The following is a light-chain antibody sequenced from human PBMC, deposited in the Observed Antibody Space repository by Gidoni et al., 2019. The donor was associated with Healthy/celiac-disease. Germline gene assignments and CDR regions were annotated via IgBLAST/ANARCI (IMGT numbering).Light chain of an antibody. CDR1: QSVSSY. CDR3: QQRSNWPPA. CDR2: DAS. J-gene: IGKJ3*01. Sequence: EIVLTQSPATLSLSPGERATLSCRSSQSVSSYLAWYQQTPGQAPRLLISDASNRATGIPARFSGSGSGTDFTITISSLEPEDFAVYYCQQRSNWPPAFGPGTKVDIK. V-gene: IGKV3-11*01.